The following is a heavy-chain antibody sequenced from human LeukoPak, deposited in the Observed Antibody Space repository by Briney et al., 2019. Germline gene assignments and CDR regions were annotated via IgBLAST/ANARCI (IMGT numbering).Heavy chain of an antibody. J-gene: IGHJ6*03. CDR3: ARGVGIAAVGSFYYYMDV. Sequence: ASVKVSCKASGYTFTGYYMHWVRQAPGQGLEWMGWINPNSGGTNYAQKFQGRVTMTTDTSTSTAYMELKSLRSDDTAVYYCARGVGIAAVGSFYYYMDVWGKGTTVTVSS. D-gene: IGHD6-13*01. CDR1: GYTFTGYY. CDR2: INPNSGGT. V-gene: IGHV1-2*02.